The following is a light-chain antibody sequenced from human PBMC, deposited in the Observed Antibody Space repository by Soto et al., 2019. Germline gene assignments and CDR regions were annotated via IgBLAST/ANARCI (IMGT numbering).Light chain of an antibody. CDR3: QQSYSAPIT. CDR1: QSISNY. V-gene: IGKV1-39*01. J-gene: IGKJ5*01. CDR2: AAS. Sequence: DIHMTQSPSSLSASVGNRVIIICRASQSISNYLNWYQQKQGKAPKLLIFAASSLQSGVPSRFSGSGYGTNFTLTISSLQPEDFAAYYCQQSYSAPITFGQGTRLEIK.